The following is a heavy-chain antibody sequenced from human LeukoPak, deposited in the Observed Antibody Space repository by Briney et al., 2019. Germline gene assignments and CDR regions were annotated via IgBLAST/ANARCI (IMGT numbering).Heavy chain of an antibody. D-gene: IGHD1-14*01. CDR2: ITNDGSST. V-gene: IGHV3-74*01. CDR1: GFTFSSYA. CDR3: ATPQGGKPAY. Sequence: GGSLRLSCAASGFTFSSYALSWVRQAPGKGLEWVSRITNDGSSTTYADSVKGRFTISRANAKNMLYLQVNGLRAEDTAVYYCATPQGGKPAYWGQGTLVTVSS. J-gene: IGHJ4*02.